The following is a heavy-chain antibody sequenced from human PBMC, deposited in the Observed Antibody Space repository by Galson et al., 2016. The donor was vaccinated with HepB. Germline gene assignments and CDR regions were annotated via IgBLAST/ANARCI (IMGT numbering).Heavy chain of an antibody. CDR1: GYTFRNFV. D-gene: IGHD6-25*01. J-gene: IGHJ6*02. CDR3: ASDDRSGGMDV. CDR2: ISVYNGDT. V-gene: IGHV1-18*04. Sequence: SVKVSCKASGYTFRNFVINWVRQAPGQGLEWMGRISVYNGDTSFAQNLQVRATLTTDTSSNTAYMELRSLRPDDTALYYCASDDRSGGMDVWGQGTMVTVSS.